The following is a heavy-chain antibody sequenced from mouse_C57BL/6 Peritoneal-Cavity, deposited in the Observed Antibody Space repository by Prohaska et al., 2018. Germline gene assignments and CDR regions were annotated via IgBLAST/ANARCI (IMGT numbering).Heavy chain of an antibody. CDR1: GIDFSRYW. CDR3: ARGGFLYAMDY. V-gene: IGHV4-1*01. J-gene: IGHJ4*01. CDR2: INPDSSTI. Sequence: EVKLLQSGGGLVQPGGSLKLSCAASGIDFSRYWMSWVRRAPGKGLEWIGEINPDSSTINYAPSLKDKFIITRDNAKNTLYLQMSKVRSEDTALYYCARGGFLYAMDYWGQGTSVTVSS.